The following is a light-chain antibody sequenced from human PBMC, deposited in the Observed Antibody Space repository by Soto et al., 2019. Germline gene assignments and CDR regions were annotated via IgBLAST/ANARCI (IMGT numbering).Light chain of an antibody. J-gene: IGLJ1*01. CDR1: SSDVGGYDY. Sequence: QSALTQPASVSGSPGQSITISCTGTSSDVGGYDYVSWYQQHPGKGPKLMIYDVTNRASGVSNRFSGSKSCNTASLTISGLQAEDEADYYCSSYTSTDSYVFGTGTKLTVL. CDR2: DVT. CDR3: SSYTSTDSYV. V-gene: IGLV2-14*01.